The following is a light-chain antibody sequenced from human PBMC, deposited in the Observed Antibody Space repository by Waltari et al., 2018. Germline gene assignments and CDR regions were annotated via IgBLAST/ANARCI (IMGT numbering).Light chain of an antibody. Sequence: DIQLTQSPSTLPAAVVDRVTLTCRASQSVSNWLAWYQQKPGKAPKLLIYRASILESGVPSRFSGSGSGTEFTLTISSLQPEDFATYFCQHYNSYPLTFGGGTKVDI. J-gene: IGKJ4*01. CDR1: QSVSNW. CDR2: RAS. V-gene: IGKV1-5*03. CDR3: QHYNSYPLT.